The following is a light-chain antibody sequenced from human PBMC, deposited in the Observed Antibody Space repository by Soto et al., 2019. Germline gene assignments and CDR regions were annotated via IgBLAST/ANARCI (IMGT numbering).Light chain of an antibody. V-gene: IGKV3-20*01. CDR1: QGVSSSY. CDR2: DAS. J-gene: IGKJ1*01. Sequence: VLTQSPGTLSLSPGESATLSCRASQGVSSSYLAWYQQKPGQAPRLLIHDASIRATGIPDRFSGSGSGTEFTLTIRSLEPEDFAVYYCKHYGSAGTCGQGTKVDIK. CDR3: KHYGSAGT.